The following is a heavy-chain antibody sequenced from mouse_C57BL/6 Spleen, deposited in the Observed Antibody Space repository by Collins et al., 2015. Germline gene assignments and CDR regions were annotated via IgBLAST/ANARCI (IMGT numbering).Heavy chain of an antibody. CDR1: GFSLSTSGMG. Sequence: QVTLKESGPGILQPSQTLSLTCPFSGFSLSTSGMGVSWIRQPSGKGLEWLAHIYWDDDKRYNPSLKSRLTISKDTSSNQVFLKITSVDTADTATYYCARRVNQGWYFDVWGAGTTVTVSS. J-gene: IGHJ1*01. CDR3: ARRVNQGWYFDV. V-gene: IGHV8-12*01. CDR2: IYWDDDK.